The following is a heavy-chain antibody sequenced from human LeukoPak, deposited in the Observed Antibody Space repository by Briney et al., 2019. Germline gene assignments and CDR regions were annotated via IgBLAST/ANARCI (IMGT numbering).Heavy chain of an antibody. CDR1: GFTFSSYW. CDR3: VKGFPHYYDSSGFGAFDV. J-gene: IGHJ3*01. V-gene: IGHV3-7*02. CDR2: IKQDGSEK. D-gene: IGHD3-22*01. Sequence: PGGSLRLSCAASGFTFSSYWMSWVRQAPGKGLEWVANIKQDGSEKYYVDSVKGRFTISRDNAKNTLYLQMSSLRADDTAVYYCVKGFPHYYDSSGFGAFDVWGQGTIVTVSS.